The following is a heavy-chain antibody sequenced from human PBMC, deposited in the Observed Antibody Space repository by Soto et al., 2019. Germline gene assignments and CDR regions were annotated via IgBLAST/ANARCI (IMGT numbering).Heavy chain of an antibody. J-gene: IGHJ3*02. D-gene: IGHD3-22*01. Sequence: EVQLLESGGGLVQPGGSLRLSCAASGFTFSSYAMSWVRQAPGKGLEWVSAISGSGGSTYYADSVKGRFTISRDNSKNTPYLQMNSLRAEDTAVYYCAKDSHYYDSSGYYYQNHDAFDIWGQGTMVTVSS. V-gene: IGHV3-23*01. CDR2: ISGSGGST. CDR1: GFTFSSYA. CDR3: AKDSHYYDSSGYYYQNHDAFDI.